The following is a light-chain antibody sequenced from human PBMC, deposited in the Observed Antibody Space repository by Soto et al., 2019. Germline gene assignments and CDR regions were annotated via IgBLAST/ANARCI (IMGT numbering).Light chain of an antibody. CDR3: QQYHNWPIT. Sequence: IVLTQSPATLSVSPGEIATLSFRASQSVSSNLAWHQQKPGQAPRILMYDASTRATGISARFSGSGSGTEFTLTISSLQSEDFAVYYCQQYHNWPITFGQGTRLEIK. CDR1: QSVSSN. CDR2: DAS. V-gene: IGKV3-15*01. J-gene: IGKJ5*01.